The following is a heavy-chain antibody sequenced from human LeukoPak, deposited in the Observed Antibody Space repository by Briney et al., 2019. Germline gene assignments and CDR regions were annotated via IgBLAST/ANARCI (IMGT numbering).Heavy chain of an antibody. CDR3: ARDGGASYYGSGSPLLGAFDI. Sequence: SAKVSCKASGYTFTRYDINWVRQAPGQGLEWMGWINPNSGGTNYAQKFQGWVTMTRDTSISTAYMELSRLRSDDTAVYYCARDGGASYYGSGSPLLGAFDIWGQGTMVTVSS. CDR1: GYTFTRYD. J-gene: IGHJ3*02. CDR2: INPNSGGT. V-gene: IGHV1-2*04. D-gene: IGHD3-10*01.